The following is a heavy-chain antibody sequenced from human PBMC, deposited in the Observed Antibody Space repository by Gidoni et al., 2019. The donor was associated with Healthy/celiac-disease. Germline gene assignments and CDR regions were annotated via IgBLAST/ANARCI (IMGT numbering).Heavy chain of an antibody. J-gene: IGHJ6*02. D-gene: IGHD6-19*01. V-gene: IGHV3-33*01. Sequence: QVLLVESGGGVVLPGRSLILSCAASGFTFSRYGLHWVRQAPGKGLEWVAVIWYDGSNKYYADSVKGRFTISRDNSKNTLYLQMNSLRAEDTAVYYCARDGEIAVAGTGYYYYGMDVWGQGTTVTVSS. CDR3: ARDGEIAVAGTGYYYYGMDV. CDR2: IWYDGSNK. CDR1: GFTFSRYG.